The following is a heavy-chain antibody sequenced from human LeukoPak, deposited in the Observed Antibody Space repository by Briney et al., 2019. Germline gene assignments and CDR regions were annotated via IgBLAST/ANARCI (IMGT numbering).Heavy chain of an antibody. CDR2: IIPILGIA. CDR3: ARDSYYDSSGYFDY. CDR1: GGTFSSYA. V-gene: IGHV1-69*04. Sequence: SVKVSCKASGGTFSSYAISWVRQAPGQGLEWMGRIIPILGIANYALKFQGRVTITADKSTSTAYMELSSLRSEDTAVYYCARDSYYDSSGYFDYWGQGTLVTVSS. D-gene: IGHD3-22*01. J-gene: IGHJ4*02.